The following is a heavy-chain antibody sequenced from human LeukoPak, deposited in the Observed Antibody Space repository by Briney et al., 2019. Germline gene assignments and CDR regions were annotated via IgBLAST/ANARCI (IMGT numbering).Heavy chain of an antibody. J-gene: IGHJ4*02. CDR3: ARLTYSYDSSGYYYYFDY. CDR1: GGSISSSSYY. V-gene: IGHV4-39*01. Sequence: SETLSLTCTVSGGSISSSSYYWGWIRQPPGKGLEWIGSIYYSGSTYYNPSLKSRVTISVDTSKNQFSLKLSSVTAADTAVYYCARLTYSYDSSGYYYYFDYWGQGTLVTVSS. CDR2: IYYSGST. D-gene: IGHD3-22*01.